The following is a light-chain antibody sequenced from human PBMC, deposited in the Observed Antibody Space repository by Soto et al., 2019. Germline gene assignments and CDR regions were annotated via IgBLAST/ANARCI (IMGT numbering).Light chain of an antibody. CDR1: ESIRSNS. V-gene: IGKV3-20*01. CDR3: QQYENSRIT. Sequence: ETVLTQSPGTLSLSPGETATLSCRASESIRSNSLAWYQQKPGQPPRLLIYGASNRATDIPDRFSGSGSGTDFTLTITRLESEDFAVYDCQQYENSRITFGQGTRLDIK. J-gene: IGKJ5*01. CDR2: GAS.